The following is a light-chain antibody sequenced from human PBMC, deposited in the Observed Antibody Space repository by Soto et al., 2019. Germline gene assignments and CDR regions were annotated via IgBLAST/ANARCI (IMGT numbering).Light chain of an antibody. CDR1: SSDVGGYTY. CDR2: DVR. J-gene: IGLJ1*01. Sequence: LTRAVSGTGVAGEGIRIFCTRNSSDVGGYTYASWYQQHPGKAPNLMIYDVRNRASGASNRFSGSKSGNTASLTISGLQAEDEADYYCTSYTSSSTLYVFGTGTKVXVL. V-gene: IGLV2-14*01. CDR3: TSYTSSSTLYV.